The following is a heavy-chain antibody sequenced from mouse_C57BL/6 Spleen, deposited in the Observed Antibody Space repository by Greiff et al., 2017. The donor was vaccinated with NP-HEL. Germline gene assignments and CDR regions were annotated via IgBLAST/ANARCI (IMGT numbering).Heavy chain of an antibody. V-gene: IGHV2-9-1*01. D-gene: IGHD4-1*01. CDR3: ARQANWDDYAMDY. CDR2: IWTGGGT. Sequence: VMLVESGPGLVAPSQSLSITCTVSGFSLTSYAISWVRQPPGKGLEWLGVIWTGGGTNYNSALKSRLSISKDNSKSQVFLKMNSLQTDDTARYYCARQANWDDYAMDYWGQGTSVTVSS. CDR1: GFSLTSYA. J-gene: IGHJ4*01.